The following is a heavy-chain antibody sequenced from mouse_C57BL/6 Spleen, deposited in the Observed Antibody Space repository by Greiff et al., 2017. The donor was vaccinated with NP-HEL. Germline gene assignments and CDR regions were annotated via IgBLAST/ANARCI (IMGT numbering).Heavy chain of an antibody. CDR3: ARRDYYGSSYFDY. J-gene: IGHJ2*01. CDR1: GFTFTDYY. CDR2: IRNKANGYTT. D-gene: IGHD1-1*01. V-gene: IGHV7-3*01. Sequence: EVMLVESGGGLVQPGGSLSLSCAASGFTFTDYYMSWVRQPPGKALEWLGFIRNKANGYTTEYIASVLGRFTISRDNTQSILYLQSNALRSEDSATYYCARRDYYGSSYFDYWGKGTTLTVSS.